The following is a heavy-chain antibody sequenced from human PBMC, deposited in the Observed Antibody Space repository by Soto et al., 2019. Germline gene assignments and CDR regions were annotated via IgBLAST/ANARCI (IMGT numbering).Heavy chain of an antibody. Sequence: SVKVSCKASGGTFSSYTISWVRQAPGQGLEWMGRIIPILGIANYAQKFQGRVTITADKSTSTAYMELSSLRSEDTAMYYCASAYSSSWTTPFDYWGQGTLVTVSS. CDR3: ASAYSSSWTTPFDY. CDR1: GGTFSSYT. CDR2: IIPILGIA. J-gene: IGHJ4*02. V-gene: IGHV1-69*02. D-gene: IGHD6-13*01.